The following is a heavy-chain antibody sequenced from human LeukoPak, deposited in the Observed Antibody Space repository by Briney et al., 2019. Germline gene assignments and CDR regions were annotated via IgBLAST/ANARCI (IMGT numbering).Heavy chain of an antibody. D-gene: IGHD3-22*01. J-gene: IGHJ5*02. Sequence: ASVKVSSKASGFTFTNSAMQWVRQARGQRLEWIGWIVVGSGNTNYAQKFQERVTITRDMSTSTAYMELSSLRSEDTAVYYCAADPHRTYYYDSSGYYPPRTAGFDPWGQGTLVTVSS. V-gene: IGHV1-58*02. CDR2: IVVGSGNT. CDR1: GFTFTNSA. CDR3: AADPHRTYYYDSSGYYPPRTAGFDP.